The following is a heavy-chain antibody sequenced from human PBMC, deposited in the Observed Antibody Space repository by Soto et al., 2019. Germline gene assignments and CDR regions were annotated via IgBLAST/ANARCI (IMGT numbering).Heavy chain of an antibody. V-gene: IGHV1-18*01. CDR2: ISAYNGNT. D-gene: IGHD5-12*01. CDR1: GYTFTSYG. CDR3: ARVGDGYNKAGLGYFQH. J-gene: IGHJ1*01. Sequence: GASVKVSCKASGYTFTSYGISWVRQAPGQGLEWMGWISAYNGNTNYAQKLQGRVTMTTDTSTSTAYMELRSLRSDDAAVYYCARVGDGYNKAGLGYFQHWGQGTLVTVSS.